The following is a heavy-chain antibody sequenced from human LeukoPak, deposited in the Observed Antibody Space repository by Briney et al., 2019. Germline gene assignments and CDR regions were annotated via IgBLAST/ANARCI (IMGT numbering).Heavy chain of an antibody. D-gene: IGHD2-15*01. CDR1: GFTFSNYG. Sequence: GGSLRLSCAASGFTFSNYGVSWVRQAPGKGLEWVSGVSGSGRTTYYADSVKGRFTISRDNSKNTLYLQMNSLRAEDTAVYYCAKDAYCSGGSCYPRPDYWGQGTLVTVSS. CDR3: AKDAYCSGGSCYPRPDY. CDR2: VSGSGRTT. J-gene: IGHJ4*02. V-gene: IGHV3-23*01.